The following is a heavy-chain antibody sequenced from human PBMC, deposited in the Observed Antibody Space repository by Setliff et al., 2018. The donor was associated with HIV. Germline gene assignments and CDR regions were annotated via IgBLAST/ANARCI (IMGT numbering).Heavy chain of an antibody. CDR3: ARGADGDYRYYMDV. J-gene: IGHJ6*03. Sequence: ASVKVSCKVSGYTLTELSMHWVRQAPGQGLEWMGWISGYSGNTKYVQKLQGRVTMTTDTSTSTVYMELRSLRSDDTAVYYCARGADGDYRYYMDVWGRGTTVTVSS. D-gene: IGHD4-17*01. CDR2: ISGYSGNT. V-gene: IGHV1-18*01. CDR1: GYTLTELS.